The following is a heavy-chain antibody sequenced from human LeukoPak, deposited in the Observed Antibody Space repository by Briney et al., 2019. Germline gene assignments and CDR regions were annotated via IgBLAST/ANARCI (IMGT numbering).Heavy chain of an antibody. V-gene: IGHV3-9*01. D-gene: IGHD3-10*01. Sequence: GGSLRLSCAASGFTFDDYAMHWVRQAPGKGLEWVSGISWNSGSIGYADSVKGRFTISRDNAKNSLYLQMNSLRAEDTALYYCAKDDGSGSYLFDYWGQGTLVTVSS. CDR1: GFTFDDYA. J-gene: IGHJ4*02. CDR2: ISWNSGSI. CDR3: AKDDGSGSYLFDY.